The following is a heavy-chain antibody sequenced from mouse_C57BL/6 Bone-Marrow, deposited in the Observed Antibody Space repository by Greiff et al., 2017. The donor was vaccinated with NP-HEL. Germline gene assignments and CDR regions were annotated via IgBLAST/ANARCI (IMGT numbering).Heavy chain of an antibody. J-gene: IGHJ2*01. Sequence: QVQLQQSGAELVRPGASVTLSCKASGYTFTDYEMHWVKQTPVHGLEWIGAIDPEPGGTAYNQKFKGKAILTADKSSSTAYMELRSLTSEDSAVYYCTRRGYYGSPYYFDYWGQGTTLTGSS. CDR3: TRRGYYGSPYYFDY. CDR1: GYTFTDYE. D-gene: IGHD1-1*01. V-gene: IGHV1-15*01. CDR2: IDPEPGGT.